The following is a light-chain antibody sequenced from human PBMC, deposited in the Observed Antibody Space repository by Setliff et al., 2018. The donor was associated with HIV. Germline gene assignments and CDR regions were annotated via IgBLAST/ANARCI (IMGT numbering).Light chain of an antibody. CDR1: QSVLSSSDDKNY. Sequence: DIVMTQSPDSLAVSLGERATINCESSQSVLSSSDDKNYLAWYQQKPGQPPELLIYWASTRESGVPDRFSGSGSGTDFTLTISSLQAEDVAVYYCQQYYSTSSSSFGQGTRLEIK. CDR2: WAS. V-gene: IGKV4-1*01. CDR3: QQYYSTSSSS. J-gene: IGKJ5*01.